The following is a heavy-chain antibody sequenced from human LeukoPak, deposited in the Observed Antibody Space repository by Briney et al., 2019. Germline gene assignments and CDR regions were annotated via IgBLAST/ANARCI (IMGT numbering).Heavy chain of an antibody. V-gene: IGHV3-7*01. CDR3: ARKNGLDY. J-gene: IGHJ4*02. CDR2: IKQDGSEK. Sequence: GGSLRLSCAAPGFTFSSYWMSWVRQAPGKGLEWVANIKQDGSEKYYVDSVKGRFTISRDNAENSLYLQMNSLRAEDTAVYYCARKNGLDYWGQGTLVTVSS. CDR1: GFTFSSYW.